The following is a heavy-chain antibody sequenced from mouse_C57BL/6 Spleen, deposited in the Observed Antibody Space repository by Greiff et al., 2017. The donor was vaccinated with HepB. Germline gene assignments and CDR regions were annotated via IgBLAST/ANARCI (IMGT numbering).Heavy chain of an antibody. Sequence: QVQLQQSGTELVKPGASVKLSCKASGYTFTSYWMHWVKQRPGQGLEWIGNINPSNGGTNYNEKFKSKATLTVDKSSSTAYMQLSSLTSEDSAVYNCASGQLRLRSAMDYWGQGTSVTVSS. V-gene: IGHV1-53*01. J-gene: IGHJ4*01. CDR1: GYTFTSYW. D-gene: IGHD3-2*02. CDR2: INPSNGGT. CDR3: ASGQLRLRSAMDY.